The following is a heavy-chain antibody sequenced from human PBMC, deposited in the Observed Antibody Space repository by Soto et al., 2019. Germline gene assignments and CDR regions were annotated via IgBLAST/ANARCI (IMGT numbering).Heavy chain of an antibody. Sequence: QEQLVESGGGLVKPGGSLRLSCEASGFTLRDYYMSWIRQAPGKGLEWISYISSGGSSKFYTESVKGRFTISRDIAKNSLYLQMDGLRVEDTGVYFCARRGPLNNIEVVPDYFGLDVWGQGTTVTVSS. CDR3: ARRGPLNNIEVVPDYFGLDV. V-gene: IGHV3-11*01. CDR1: GFTLRDYY. J-gene: IGHJ6*02. D-gene: IGHD2-15*01. CDR2: ISSGGSSK.